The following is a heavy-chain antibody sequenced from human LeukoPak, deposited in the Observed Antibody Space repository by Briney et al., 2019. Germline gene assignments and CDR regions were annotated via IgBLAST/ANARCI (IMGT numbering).Heavy chain of an antibody. CDR3: ASGNYDSSGWDAFDI. V-gene: IGHV1-69*06. CDR2: IIPIFGTA. CDR1: GGTFSSYA. Sequence: SVKVSCKASGGTFSSYAISWVRQAPGQGLEWMGGIIPIFGTANYAQKFQGRVAITADKSTSTAYMELSSLRSEDTAVYYCASGNYDSSGWDAFDIWGQGTMVTVPS. D-gene: IGHD3-22*01. J-gene: IGHJ3*02.